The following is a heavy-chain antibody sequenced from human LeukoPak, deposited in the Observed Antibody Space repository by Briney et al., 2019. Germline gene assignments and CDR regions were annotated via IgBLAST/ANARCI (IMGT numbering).Heavy chain of an antibody. J-gene: IGHJ6*04. CDR3: AELGITMIGGV. CDR2: ISSSGSTI. Sequence: GGSLRLSCAASAFTFSSYGMHWVRQAPGKELEWVSYISSSGSTIYYADSVKGRFTISRDNAKNSLYLQMNSLRAEDTAVYYCAELGITMIGGVWGKGTTVTISS. CDR1: AFTFSSYG. V-gene: IGHV3-48*03. D-gene: IGHD3-10*02.